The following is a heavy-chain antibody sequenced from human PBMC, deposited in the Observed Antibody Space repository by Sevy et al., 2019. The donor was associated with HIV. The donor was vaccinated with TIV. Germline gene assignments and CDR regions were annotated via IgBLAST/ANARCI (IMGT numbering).Heavy chain of an antibody. D-gene: IGHD2-15*01. J-gene: IGHJ4*02. Sequence: GGSLRLSCAASGFTFSDYSMNWVRQAPGKGLEWVSYISSSSNTIYYDDSVKGRFTISSDNAKDSLYLQMNTLRDEDTAVYYWARANLGYCSGGSCSTFGYWGQGTLVTVSS. V-gene: IGHV3-48*02. CDR2: ISSSSNTI. CDR3: ARANLGYCSGGSCSTFGY. CDR1: GFTFSDYS.